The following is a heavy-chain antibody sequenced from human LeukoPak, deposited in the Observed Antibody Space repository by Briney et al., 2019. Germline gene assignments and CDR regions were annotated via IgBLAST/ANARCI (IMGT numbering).Heavy chain of an antibody. CDR3: AREGTTAT. J-gene: IGHJ5*02. D-gene: IGHD1-1*01. Sequence: GRSLRLSCAASGFTVSSNYMSWVRQAPGKGLEWVSVIYSGGSTYYADSVKGRFTISRDNAKNSLYLQMNSLRAEDTAVYYCAREGTTATWGQGTLVTVSS. CDR1: GFTVSSNY. CDR2: IYSGGST. V-gene: IGHV3-53*01.